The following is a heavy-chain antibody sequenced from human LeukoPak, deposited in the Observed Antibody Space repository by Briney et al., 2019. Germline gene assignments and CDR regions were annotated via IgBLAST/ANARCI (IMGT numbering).Heavy chain of an antibody. CDR3: ARDSYYGGTRDY. V-gene: IGHV3-48*03. D-gene: IGHD4-23*01. J-gene: IGHJ4*02. Sequence: GGSLRLSCAASGFLFSSYEVNWVRQAPGKGLEWVSYISTSGGTIYYADSVKGRFTISRDNAKNSLYLQMNSLRAEDTAVYYCARDSYYGGTRDYWGQGTLVTVSS. CDR2: ISTSGGTI. CDR1: GFLFSSYE.